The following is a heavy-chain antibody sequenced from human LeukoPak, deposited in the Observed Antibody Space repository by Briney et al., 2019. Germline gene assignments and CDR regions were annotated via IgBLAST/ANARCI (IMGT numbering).Heavy chain of an antibody. Sequence: GGSLRLSCAASGFTVSSDYMTWVRQAPEKGLEWVSVIYRGGDTFYADSVKGRFTISRDNSKNTLYLQMNSLRAEDTAVYYCARGPYDSRGYWQYYYDYWGQGTLVTVSS. CDR1: GFTVSSDY. CDR3: ARGPYDSRGYWQYYYDY. D-gene: IGHD3-22*01. J-gene: IGHJ4*02. CDR2: IYRGGDT. V-gene: IGHV3-66*02.